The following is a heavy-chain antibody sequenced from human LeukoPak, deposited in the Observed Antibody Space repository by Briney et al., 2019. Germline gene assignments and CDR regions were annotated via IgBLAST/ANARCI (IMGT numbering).Heavy chain of an antibody. D-gene: IGHD6-13*01. Sequence: GGSLRLSCAASGFTFSSHAMSWVRQAPGKGLEWVSAISGSGGSTYYADSVKGRFTISRDNSKNTLYLQMNSLRAEDTAVYHCAKGEVRAAAGTGFDYWGQGTLVTVSS. J-gene: IGHJ4*02. V-gene: IGHV3-23*01. CDR2: ISGSGGST. CDR1: GFTFSSHA. CDR3: AKGEVRAAAGTGFDY.